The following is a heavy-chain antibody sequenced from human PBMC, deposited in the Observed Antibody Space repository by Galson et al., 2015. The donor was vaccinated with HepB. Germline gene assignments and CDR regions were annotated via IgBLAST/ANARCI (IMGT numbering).Heavy chain of an antibody. V-gene: IGHV6-1*01. CDR1: GDSVSSNTAA. Sequence: CAISGDSVSSNTAAWNWIRQSPSRGLEWLGRTYYRAKWYQDYAASVKSRMTINSDTSKNQFSLHLNSVTPEDTAVYYCARVRTRRPPHYYYGLDVWGQGTTVTVSS. CDR3: ARVRTRRPPHYYYGLDV. CDR2: TYYRAKWYQ. J-gene: IGHJ6*02.